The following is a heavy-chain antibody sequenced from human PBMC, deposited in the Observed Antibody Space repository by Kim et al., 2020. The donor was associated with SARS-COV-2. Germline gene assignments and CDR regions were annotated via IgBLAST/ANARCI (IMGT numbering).Heavy chain of an antibody. J-gene: IGHJ4*02. CDR1: GFTFSGSA. Sequence: GGSLRLSCAASGFTFSGSAMHWVRQASGKGLEWVGRIRSKANSYATAYAASVKGRFTISRDDSKNTAYLQMNSLKTEDTAVYYCTRNPRTGYSYGNDYWGQGTLVTVSS. CDR2: IRSKANSYAT. V-gene: IGHV3-73*01. CDR3: TRNPRTGYSYGNDY. D-gene: IGHD5-18*01.